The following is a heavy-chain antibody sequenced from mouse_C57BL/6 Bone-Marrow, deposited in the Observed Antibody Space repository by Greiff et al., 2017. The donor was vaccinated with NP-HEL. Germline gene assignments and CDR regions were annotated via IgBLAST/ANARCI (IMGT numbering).Heavy chain of an antibody. CDR3: ARGGYYDYDDAMDY. Sequence: EVQLQQSGPELVKPGASVKISCKASGYTFTDYYMNWVKQSHGKSLEWIGDINPNNGGTSYNQKFKGKATLTVDKSSSTAYMELRSLTSEDSAVYYCARGGYYDYDDAMDYWGQGTSVTVSS. V-gene: IGHV1-26*01. D-gene: IGHD2-4*01. CDR1: GYTFTDYY. CDR2: INPNNGGT. J-gene: IGHJ4*01.